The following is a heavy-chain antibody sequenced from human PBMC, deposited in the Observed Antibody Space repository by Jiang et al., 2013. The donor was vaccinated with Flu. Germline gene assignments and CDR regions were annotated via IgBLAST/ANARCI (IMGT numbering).Heavy chain of an antibody. CDR3: AASALDAVHV. D-gene: IGHD3-10*01. CDR1: GGSISSGRFS. CDR2: IYPAGTT. Sequence: GPGLVKPSQTLSLTCSVSGGSISSGRFSWSWIRQTPEKGLEWIGYIYPAGTTYYNPSLQSRVTISADRPKNNFSLKLDSMTAADTAVYYCAASALDAVHVWGQGDTGHRLF. V-gene: IGHV4-30-2*01. J-gene: IGHJ3*01.